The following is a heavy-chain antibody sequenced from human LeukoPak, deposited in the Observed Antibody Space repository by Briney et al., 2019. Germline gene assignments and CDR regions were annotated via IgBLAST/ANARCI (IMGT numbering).Heavy chain of an antibody. Sequence: GASVKVSCKASGYTFTGYYMHWVRQAPGQGLEWMGWINPNSGGTNYAQKFQGRVTMTRDTSISTAYMELSRPRSDDTAVYYCARVGKSYDVLTGYMYNWFDPWGQGTLVTVSS. CDR1: GYTFTGYY. J-gene: IGHJ5*02. CDR2: INPNSGGT. D-gene: IGHD3-9*01. V-gene: IGHV1-2*02. CDR3: ARVGKSYDVLTGYMYNWFDP.